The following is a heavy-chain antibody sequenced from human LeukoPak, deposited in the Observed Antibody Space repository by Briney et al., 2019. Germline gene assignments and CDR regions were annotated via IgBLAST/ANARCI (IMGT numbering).Heavy chain of an antibody. V-gene: IGHV1-8*01. CDR3: ARGSGECSSTSCYPSWFDP. J-gene: IGHJ5*02. Sequence: ASVKVSCKASGYTFTSYDINWVRQATGQGLEWMGWMNPNSGNTGYAQKFQGRVTMTRNTSISTAYMELSSLRSEDTAVYYCARGSGECSSTSCYPSWFDPWGQGTLVTVSS. CDR2: MNPNSGNT. CDR1: GYTFTSYD. D-gene: IGHD2-2*01.